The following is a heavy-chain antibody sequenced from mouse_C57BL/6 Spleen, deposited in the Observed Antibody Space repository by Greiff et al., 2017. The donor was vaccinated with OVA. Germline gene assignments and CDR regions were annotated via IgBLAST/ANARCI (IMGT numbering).Heavy chain of an antibody. CDR3: PRFRDY. J-gene: IGHJ4*01. V-gene: IGHV1-54*01. Sequence: QVQLQQSGAELVRPGTSVKVSCKASGYAFTNYLIEWVKQRPGQGLEWIGVINPGSGGTNYNEKFKGKATLTADKSSSTAYMQLSSLTSEDSAVYFCPRFRDYWGQGTSVTVSS. CDR2: INPGSGGT. CDR1: GYAFTNYL.